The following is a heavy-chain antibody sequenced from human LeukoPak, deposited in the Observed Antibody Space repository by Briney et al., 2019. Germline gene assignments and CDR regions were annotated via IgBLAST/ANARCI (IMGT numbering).Heavy chain of an antibody. D-gene: IGHD3-3*01. CDR1: GFTVSSNY. V-gene: IGHV3-53*05. Sequence: GGSLRLSCAASGFTVSSNYMSWVRQAPGKGLEWVSVIYSGGSTYYADSVKGRFTISRDNAKNSLYLQMNSLRAEDTALYYCAKGRFLEWLLFDYWGQGTLVTVSS. CDR3: AKGRFLEWLLFDY. J-gene: IGHJ4*02. CDR2: IYSGGST.